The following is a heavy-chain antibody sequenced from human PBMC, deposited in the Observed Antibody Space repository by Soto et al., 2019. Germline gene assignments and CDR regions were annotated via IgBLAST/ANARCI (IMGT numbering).Heavy chain of an antibody. Sequence: QVPLVESGGGVVQPGRSLRLSCAASGFTFSSYGMHWVRQAPGKGLEGVAVISYDGSNKYYADSVKGRFTISRDNSKNTLYLQMNSLRAEDTAVYYCAKAEAPGYGSGSYDYWGQGTLVTVSS. CDR1: GFTFSSYG. D-gene: IGHD3-10*01. CDR3: AKAEAPGYGSGSYDY. CDR2: ISYDGSNK. V-gene: IGHV3-30*18. J-gene: IGHJ4*02.